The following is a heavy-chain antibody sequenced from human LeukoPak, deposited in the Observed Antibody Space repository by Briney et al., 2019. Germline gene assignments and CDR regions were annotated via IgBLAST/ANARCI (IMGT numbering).Heavy chain of an antibody. D-gene: IGHD3-10*01. Sequence: PSETLSLTCTVSGGSISSYYWSWIRQPAGKGLEWIGRIYISGSTNYNPSLKSRLTISLDTSKNQFSLKLSSVTAADTAVYYCAREGNYYASGSYRYFDLWGRGTLVTVSP. V-gene: IGHV4-4*07. CDR2: IYISGST. J-gene: IGHJ2*01. CDR3: AREGNYYASGSYRYFDL. CDR1: GGSISSYY.